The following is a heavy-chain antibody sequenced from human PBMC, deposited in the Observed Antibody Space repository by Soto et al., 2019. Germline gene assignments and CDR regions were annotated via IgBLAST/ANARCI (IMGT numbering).Heavy chain of an antibody. D-gene: IGHD2-2*01. CDR3: ARGAVSYCSSTSCYRVYYYYGMDV. J-gene: IGHJ6*02. CDR2: INPQTGGT. V-gene: IGHV1-2*02. Sequence: ASVKVSCKASGYTFTGYYIHWVREAPGQGLEWMGWINPQTGGTSYAQKFQGRVTLSRDTSINTAYLELSRLRFEDTAVYYCARGAVSYCSSTSCYRVYYYYGMDVWGQGTTVTVSS. CDR1: GYTFTGYY.